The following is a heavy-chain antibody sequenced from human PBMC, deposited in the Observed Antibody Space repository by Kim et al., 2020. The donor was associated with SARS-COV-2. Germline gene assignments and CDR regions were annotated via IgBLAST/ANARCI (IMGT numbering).Heavy chain of an antibody. V-gene: IGHV1-2*02. CDR3: ARKGYDRSGYFSFDY. CDR1: GYTFTDYY. CDR2: INPNSGGT. Sequence: ASVKVSCKASGYTFTDYYMHWVRQAPGQGLEWMGWINPNSGGTNYAQQFQGRVTMTRDTSISTAYMELSRLRSDDTAVYYCARKGYDRSGYFSFDYWGQG. J-gene: IGHJ4*02. D-gene: IGHD3-22*01.